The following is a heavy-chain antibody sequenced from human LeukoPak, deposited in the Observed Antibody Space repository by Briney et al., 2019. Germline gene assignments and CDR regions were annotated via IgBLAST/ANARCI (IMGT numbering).Heavy chain of an antibody. Sequence: PSETLSLTCTVSGGSISSSSYYWGWIRQPPGKGLEWIGSIYYSGSTYYNPSLKSRVTISVDTSKNQFSLKVSSVTAADTAVYYCANTEVVTATAYFQHWGQGTLVTVSS. D-gene: IGHD2-15*01. CDR2: IYYSGST. V-gene: IGHV4-39*07. CDR3: ANTEVVTATAYFQH. CDR1: GGSISSSSYY. J-gene: IGHJ1*01.